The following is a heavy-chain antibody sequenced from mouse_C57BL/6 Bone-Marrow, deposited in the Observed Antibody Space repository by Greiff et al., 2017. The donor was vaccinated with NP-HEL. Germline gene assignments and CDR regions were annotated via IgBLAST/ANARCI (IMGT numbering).Heavy chain of an antibody. CDR1: GYTFTSYG. CDR2: IYPRSGNT. V-gene: IGHV1-81*01. CDR3: AGYYYGSIRGFAY. Sequence: QVQLQQSGAELARPGASVKLSCKASGYTFTSYGISWVKQRTGQGLEWIGEIYPRSGNTYYNEKFKGKATLTADKSYSPAYMELCSLTSEDSAVYFCAGYYYGSIRGFAYWGQGTLVTVSA. D-gene: IGHD1-1*01. J-gene: IGHJ3*01.